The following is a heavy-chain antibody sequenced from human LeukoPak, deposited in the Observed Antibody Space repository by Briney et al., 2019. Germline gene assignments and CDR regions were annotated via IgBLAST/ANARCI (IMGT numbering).Heavy chain of an antibody. CDR3: AREITVTRPFDY. Sequence: PSETLSLTCTVSNGSISIYYWSWVRQPAGKGLEWIGRISARGSTNYNPSLKSRVTMSVDTSKNQFSLKLSSVTAADTAVYYCAREITVTRPFDYWGQGTLVTVSS. CDR2: ISARGST. V-gene: IGHV4-4*07. J-gene: IGHJ4*02. CDR1: NGSISIYY. D-gene: IGHD4-17*01.